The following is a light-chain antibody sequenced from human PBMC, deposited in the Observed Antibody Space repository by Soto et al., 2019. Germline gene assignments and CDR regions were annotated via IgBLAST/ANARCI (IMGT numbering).Light chain of an antibody. CDR3: QLYNKWPPT. CDR1: QSVSSS. J-gene: IGKJ1*01. V-gene: IGKV3-15*01. Sequence: LVMPQSPTTLSVSPGERATLSCRASQSVSSSLAWYQQNPGQPPRLLISGASTRATGIPARFSGSGSGTEFTLTISSLQSEDSVVYYCQLYNKWPPTFGQGTKVDIK. CDR2: GAS.